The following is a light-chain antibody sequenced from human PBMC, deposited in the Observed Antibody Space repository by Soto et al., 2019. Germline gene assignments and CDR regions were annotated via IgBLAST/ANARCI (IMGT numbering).Light chain of an antibody. CDR1: SGHSNYA. CDR3: QTWGSGILV. CDR2: LNSDGSH. Sequence: QSVLTQSPSASASLGASVKLTCTLSSGHSNYAIAWHQQQSEKGPRYLMKLNSDGSHSKGDGIPDRFSGSSSGAERYLTISRLQSEVEADYYCQTWGSGILVFGGGTKLTVL. J-gene: IGLJ2*01. V-gene: IGLV4-69*01.